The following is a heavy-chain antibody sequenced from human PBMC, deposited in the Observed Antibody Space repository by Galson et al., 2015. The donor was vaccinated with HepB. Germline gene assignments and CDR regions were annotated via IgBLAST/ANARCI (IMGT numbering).Heavy chain of an antibody. CDR3: ARDGGFYDFWSGYSRDGVYLDY. Sequence: SVKVSCKASGYSLSDYYMHWVRQAPGQGLEWMGRINPKSGDTAYVQKFQGRVTLTRDTSIGTAYMEFSRLASDDTAVYYCARDGGFYDFWSGYSRDGVYLDYWGQGTLVTVSS. CDR1: GYSLSDYY. V-gene: IGHV1-2*02. D-gene: IGHD3-3*01. J-gene: IGHJ4*02. CDR2: INPKSGDT.